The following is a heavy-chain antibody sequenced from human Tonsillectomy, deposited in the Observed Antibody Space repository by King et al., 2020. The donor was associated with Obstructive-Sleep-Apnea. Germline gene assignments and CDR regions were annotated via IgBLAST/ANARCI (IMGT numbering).Heavy chain of an antibody. J-gene: IGHJ3*02. CDR2: IYYSGST. CDR1: GGSISSGGYY. V-gene: IGHV4-31*03. Sequence: VQLQESGPGLVKPSQTLSLTCTVSGGSISSGGYYWSWIRQHPGKGLEWIGFIYYSGSTYYNPSLKSRVTISVDTSKNQFSLILSSVTAADTAVYYCARAVEGVGGDAFDIWGQGTMVAVSS. CDR3: ARAVEGVGGDAFDI. D-gene: IGHD2-15*01.